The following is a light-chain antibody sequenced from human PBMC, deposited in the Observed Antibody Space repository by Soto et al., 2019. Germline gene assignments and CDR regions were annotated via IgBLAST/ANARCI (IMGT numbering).Light chain of an antibody. CDR1: NSDIGAYDY. J-gene: IGLJ1*01. CDR3: SSHGGANNFYV. Sequence: QSALTQPPSASGSPGQSVTISCTGTNSDIGAYDYVSWYQQHPGKVPKLMIYEVSKRPSEVPDRFSASKSGNTASLTVSGLQAEDEADYYCSSHGGANNFYVFGTGTKVTVL. V-gene: IGLV2-8*01. CDR2: EVS.